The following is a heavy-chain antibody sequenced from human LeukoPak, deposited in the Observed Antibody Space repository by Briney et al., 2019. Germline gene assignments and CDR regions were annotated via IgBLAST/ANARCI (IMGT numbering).Heavy chain of an antibody. J-gene: IGHJ4*02. CDR2: IYPGDSDT. V-gene: IGHV5-51*01. CDR3: ARHDILTGPKANGFDY. CDR1: GYSLTSYW. Sequence: GESLKISCKGSGYSLTSYWIGWGRQMPGKGLGWMGIIYPGDSDTRYSPSFQGQVTISADKSISTAYLQWSSLKASDTAMYYCARHDILTGPKANGFDYWGQGTLVTVSS. D-gene: IGHD3-9*01.